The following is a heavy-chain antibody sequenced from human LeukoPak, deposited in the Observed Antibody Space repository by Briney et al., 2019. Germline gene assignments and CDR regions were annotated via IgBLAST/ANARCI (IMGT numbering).Heavy chain of an antibody. D-gene: IGHD5-12*01. CDR2: IYYSGST. J-gene: IGHJ4*02. V-gene: IGHV4-59*08. CDR1: GGSISSYY. Sequence: PSETLSLTCTVSGGSISSYYWSWIRQPPGKGLEWIGYIYYSGSTNYNPSLKSRVTISVDTSKNQFSLRLSSVTAADTAVYYCARHRYSGYDYRDRYYFDYWGQGTLATVSS. CDR3: ARHRYSGYDYRDRYYFDY.